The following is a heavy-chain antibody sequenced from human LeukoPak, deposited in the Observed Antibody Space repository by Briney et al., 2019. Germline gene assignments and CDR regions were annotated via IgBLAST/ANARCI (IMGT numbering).Heavy chain of an antibody. Sequence: GESLKISCKGFGYSFSTYWIGWVRQTPGKGLEWLGIIYPRDSDTRYSPPFQGQVTISADKSISTAYLQWHSLKASDTAIFYCARSIASSFIDFDYWGQGTLVTVSS. CDR3: ARSIASSFIDFDY. CDR2: IYPRDSDT. J-gene: IGHJ4*02. V-gene: IGHV5-51*01. D-gene: IGHD6-6*01. CDR1: GYSFSTYW.